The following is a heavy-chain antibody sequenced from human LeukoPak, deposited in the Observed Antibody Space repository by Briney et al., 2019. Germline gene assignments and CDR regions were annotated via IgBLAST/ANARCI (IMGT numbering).Heavy chain of an antibody. CDR1: GFTFSSYA. V-gene: IGHV3-23*01. CDR2: ISGGGGST. Sequence: AGGSLRLSCAASGFTFSSYAMSWVRQAPGKGLEWVSAISGGGGSTYYADSVKGRFTISRDDSKNTLYVQMNSLRAEDTAVYYCAKGLGSGWYLFEYWGQGTLVTVSS. CDR3: AKGLGSGWYLFEY. D-gene: IGHD6-19*01. J-gene: IGHJ4*02.